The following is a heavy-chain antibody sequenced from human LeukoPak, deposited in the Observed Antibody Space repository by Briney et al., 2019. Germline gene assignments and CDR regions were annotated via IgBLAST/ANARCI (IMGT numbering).Heavy chain of an antibody. CDR3: AKDYYYDTSGYYDFQH. Sequence: PGGSLRLSCAASGFTFNNYAMNWVRQAPGKGLEWVSGISGSGGSRYYADSVKGRFTISRDNSKNTLYLQMNSLRAEDTAVYFCAKDYYYDTSGYYDFQHWGQGTLVIVSS. V-gene: IGHV3-23*01. CDR1: GFTFNNYA. CDR2: ISGSGGSR. D-gene: IGHD3-22*01. J-gene: IGHJ1*01.